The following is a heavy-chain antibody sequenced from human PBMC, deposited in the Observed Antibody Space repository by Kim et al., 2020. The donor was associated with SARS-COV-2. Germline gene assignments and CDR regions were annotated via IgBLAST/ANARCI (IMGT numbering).Heavy chain of an antibody. Sequence: GGSLRLSCAASGFTFSNAWMSWVRHSPGKGLEWVGRIKSKTDGGTTDYAAPVKGRFTISRDDSKNTLYLQMNSLKTEDTAVYYCTTLVRGAVASYWGQGTLVTVSS. D-gene: IGHD3-10*01. CDR3: TTLVRGAVASY. J-gene: IGHJ4*02. V-gene: IGHV3-15*01. CDR2: IKSKTDGGTT. CDR1: GFTFSNAW.